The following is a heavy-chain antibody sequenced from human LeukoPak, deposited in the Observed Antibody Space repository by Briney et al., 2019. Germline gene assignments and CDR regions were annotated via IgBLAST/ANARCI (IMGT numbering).Heavy chain of an antibody. V-gene: IGHV3-30-3*01. Sequence: PGRSLRLSCTASGFTFSSYAMHWVRQAPGKGLEWVTVISYDGSTQYYADSVKGRFTISRDNSKNTLYLQMNSLRVDDTAVFYCARDGDDMSTGYYAYHFDYWGQGTLVTVSS. CDR2: ISYDGSTQ. D-gene: IGHD3-9*01. J-gene: IGHJ4*02. CDR3: ARDGDDMSTGYYAYHFDY. CDR1: GFTFSSYA.